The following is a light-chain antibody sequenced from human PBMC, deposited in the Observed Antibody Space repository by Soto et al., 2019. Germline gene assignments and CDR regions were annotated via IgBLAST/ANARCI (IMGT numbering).Light chain of an antibody. CDR1: SSDFGGYNY. Sequence: QSALTQPASVSGSPGQSITISCTGTSSDFGGYNYVSWYQHHPGKAPKLMIYDANNRPSGVSTRFSGSKSGNTASLTISGLQAEDEADYYCSSYTSSTTYVFGTGTQLTVL. CDR3: SSYTSSTTYV. V-gene: IGLV2-14*03. CDR2: DAN. J-gene: IGLJ1*01.